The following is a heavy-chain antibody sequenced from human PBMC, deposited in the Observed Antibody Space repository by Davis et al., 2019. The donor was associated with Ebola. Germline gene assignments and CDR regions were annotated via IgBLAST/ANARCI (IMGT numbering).Heavy chain of an antibody. D-gene: IGHD2/OR15-2a*01. CDR3: VKDTSNIWLDV. CDR1: GFTFSSYA. V-gene: IGHV3-23*01. CDR2: ISGSGGST. Sequence: PGGSLRLSCAASGFTFSSYAMSWVRQAPGKGLEWVSAISGSGGSTYYADSVKGRFTISRDNSKNTLHLQMNSLRVEDTAMYYCVKDTSNIWLDVWGQGTLVTVSS. J-gene: IGHJ3*01.